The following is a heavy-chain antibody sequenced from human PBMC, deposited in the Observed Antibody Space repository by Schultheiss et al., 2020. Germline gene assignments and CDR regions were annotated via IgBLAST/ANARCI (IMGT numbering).Heavy chain of an antibody. Sequence: GGSLRLSCAASGFTFSSYAMSWVRQAPGKGLVWVSRINSDGSSTCYADSVKGRFTISRDNAKNTLYLQMNSLRAEDTAVYYCANSGFGVVTDSAYFYIDVWGKGTTVTVSS. D-gene: IGHD3-3*01. CDR1: GFTFSSYA. J-gene: IGHJ6*03. CDR3: ANSGFGVVTDSAYFYIDV. CDR2: INSDGSST. V-gene: IGHV3-23*01.